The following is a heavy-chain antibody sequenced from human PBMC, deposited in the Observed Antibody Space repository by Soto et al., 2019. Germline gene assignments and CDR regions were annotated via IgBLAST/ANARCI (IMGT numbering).Heavy chain of an antibody. J-gene: IGHJ4*02. CDR3: GHRVLRTVFGLVTTTAIYFDF. Sequence: QITLNESGPTVVRPTETLTLTCRFSGFSLTTSGVGVGWIRQSPGKAPEWLALIYWDDDKRYSASLKSRLTIPKDTSKNQVVLTVSDLDPTDTATYYCGHRVLRTVFGLVTTTAIYFDFWGQGTPVAVSS. CDR1: GFSLTTSGVG. V-gene: IGHV2-5*02. CDR2: IYWDDDK. D-gene: IGHD3-3*01.